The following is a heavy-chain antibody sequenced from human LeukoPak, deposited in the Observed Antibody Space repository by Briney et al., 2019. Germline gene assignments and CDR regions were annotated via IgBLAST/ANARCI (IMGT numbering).Heavy chain of an antibody. CDR3: AREHYYGSGSYANWFDP. J-gene: IGHJ5*02. Sequence: SETLSLTCTVSGGSISSGSYYWRWIRQPAGKGLEWIGRIYTSGSTNYNPSLKSRVTISVDTSKNQFSLKLSSVTAADTAVYYCAREHYYGSGSYANWFDPWGQGTLVTVSS. CDR1: GGSISSGSYY. D-gene: IGHD3-10*01. CDR2: IYTSGST. V-gene: IGHV4-61*02.